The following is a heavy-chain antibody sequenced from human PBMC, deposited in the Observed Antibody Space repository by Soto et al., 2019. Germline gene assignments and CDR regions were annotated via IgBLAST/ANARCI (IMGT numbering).Heavy chain of an antibody. D-gene: IGHD6-13*01. J-gene: IGHJ6*01. CDR2: SIPIFRTA. Sequence: QVQLVQSGAEVKKPGSSVKVSCKASGSTFSSYSISWVRQAPGQGLEWMGGSIPIFRTANYAQKFQGRVTITADESTSIVYMELSSLRSEDTAVYYCARGGQHRKAPYYYDMDVWGQGTTVTVSS. CDR3: ARGGQHRKAPYYYDMDV. V-gene: IGHV1-69*01. CDR1: GSTFSSYS.